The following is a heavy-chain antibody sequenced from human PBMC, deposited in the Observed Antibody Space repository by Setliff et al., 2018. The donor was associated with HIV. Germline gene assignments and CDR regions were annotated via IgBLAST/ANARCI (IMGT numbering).Heavy chain of an antibody. CDR3: ARRSLNSTPDAFDI. CDR2: IYYTGST. CDR1: GDSLSSGDSY. Sequence: SETLSLTCSVSGDSLSSGDSYWAWIRQPPGKGLEWIGSIYYTGSTFSNPSLKSRVTISGDTTRSQFSLKLDSVTAADTALYYCARRSLNSTPDAFDIWGQGTLVTVSS. V-gene: IGHV4-39*01. J-gene: IGHJ3*02. D-gene: IGHD1-26*01.